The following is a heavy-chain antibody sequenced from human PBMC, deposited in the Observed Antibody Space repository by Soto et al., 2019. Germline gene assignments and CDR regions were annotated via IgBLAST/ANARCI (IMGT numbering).Heavy chain of an antibody. CDR2: IYPGDSDT. V-gene: IGHV5-51*01. Sequence: PGESLKISCKGSGYSFTSYWIGWVRQMRGKGLEWMGIIYPGDSDTRYSPSFQGQVTISADKSISTAYLQWSSLKASDTAMYYCARQRSSGEDYYYYGMDVWGQGTTVTVS. CDR3: ARQRSSGEDYYYYGMDV. CDR1: GYSFTSYW. J-gene: IGHJ6*02. D-gene: IGHD1-26*01.